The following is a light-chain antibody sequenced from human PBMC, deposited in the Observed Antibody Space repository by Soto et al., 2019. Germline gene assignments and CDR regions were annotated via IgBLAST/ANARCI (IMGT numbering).Light chain of an antibody. J-gene: IGKJ5*01. CDR3: QQRSNWRIT. CDR2: DTS. Sequence: IVVTQSPATLSLSPGERATLSCRASQSVSSSLAWYQQKPGQAPRLLISDTSNRATGIPARFSGSGSGTDFTLTISSLEPEDFAVYYCQQRSNWRITFGQGTRLEIK. CDR1: QSVSSS. V-gene: IGKV3-11*01.